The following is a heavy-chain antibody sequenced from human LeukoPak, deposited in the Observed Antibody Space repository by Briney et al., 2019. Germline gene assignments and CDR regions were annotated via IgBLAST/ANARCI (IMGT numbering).Heavy chain of an antibody. Sequence: GGSLRLSCAASGFTFSSYGMHWVRQAPGKGLEWVAVISYDGSNKYYADSVKGRFTISRDNAKNSLYLQMNSLRDEDTAVYYCARDTYYYDSSGYPDWGQGTLVTVSS. CDR2: ISYDGSNK. CDR3: ARDTYYYDSSGYPD. D-gene: IGHD3-22*01. CDR1: GFTFSSYG. J-gene: IGHJ4*02. V-gene: IGHV3-33*08.